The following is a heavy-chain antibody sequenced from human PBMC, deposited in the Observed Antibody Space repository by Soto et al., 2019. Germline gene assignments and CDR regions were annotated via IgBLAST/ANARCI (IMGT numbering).Heavy chain of an antibody. D-gene: IGHD2-15*01. J-gene: IGHJ5*02. V-gene: IGHV1-2*04. Sequence: GASVKVSCKASGYTFTGYYMHWVRQAPGQGLEWMGWINPNSGGTNYAQKFQGWVTMTRDTSISTAYMELSRLRSDDTAVYYCARDVGLYCSSGSCYQGNWFDPWGQGTLVTVSS. CDR1: GYTFTGYY. CDR3: ARDVGLYCSSGSCYQGNWFDP. CDR2: INPNSGGT.